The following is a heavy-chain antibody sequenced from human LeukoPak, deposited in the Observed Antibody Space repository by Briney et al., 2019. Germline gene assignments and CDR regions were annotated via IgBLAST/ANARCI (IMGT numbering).Heavy chain of an antibody. Sequence: PGGSLRLSCAASGFSFSDYSMHWVRQAPGKGLEWVAVVSYDGSNKYCADSVKGRFTISRDNSKNTLYLQMNSLRAEDTAVYSCARTGIVGATDYYYMDVWGKGTTVIVSS. V-gene: IGHV3-30-3*01. CDR3: ARTGIVGATDYYYMDV. J-gene: IGHJ6*03. D-gene: IGHD1-26*01. CDR1: GFSFSDYS. CDR2: VSYDGSNK.